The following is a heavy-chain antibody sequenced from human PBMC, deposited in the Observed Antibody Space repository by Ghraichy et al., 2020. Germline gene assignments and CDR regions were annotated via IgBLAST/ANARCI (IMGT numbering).Heavy chain of an antibody. CDR2: IKQDGRKK. V-gene: IGHV3-7*01. D-gene: IGHD6-19*01. CDR3: AGGSRWLIED. CDR1: GFTFSGYW. J-gene: IGHJ4*02. Sequence: GGSLRLSCAASGFTFSGYWMNWLRQAPGKGLEWVSNIKQDGRKKHYVDSVEGRFTISRDNAKNSVFLSMHSLRAEDTAVYYCAGGSRWLIEDWGQGTLVSVSS.